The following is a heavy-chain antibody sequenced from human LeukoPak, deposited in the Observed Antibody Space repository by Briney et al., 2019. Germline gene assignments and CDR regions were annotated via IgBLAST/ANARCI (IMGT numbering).Heavy chain of an antibody. J-gene: IGHJ4*02. CDR2: IYYSGST. V-gene: IGHV4-59*01. D-gene: IGHD6-19*01. CDR1: GGSISSYY. CDR3: ARGRRLAVSGPDAYYFDY. Sequence: PSETLSHTCIVSGGSISSYYWSWIRQPPGKGLEWIGYIYYSGSTNYNPSLKSRVTISVDTSKNQFSLKLSSVTAADTAVYYCARGRRLAVSGPDAYYFDYWGQGTLVTVSS.